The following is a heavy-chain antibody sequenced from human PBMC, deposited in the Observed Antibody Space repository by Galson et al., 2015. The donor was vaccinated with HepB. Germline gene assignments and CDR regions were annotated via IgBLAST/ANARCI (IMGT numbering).Heavy chain of an antibody. V-gene: IGHV1-18*01. CDR3: ARDPGSWELLPFFDY. D-gene: IGHD1-26*01. CDR2: ISAYNGNT. Sequence: SVKVSCKASGYTFTSYGISWVRQAPGQGLEWMGWISAYNGNTNYAQKLQGRVTMTTDTSTSTAYMELRSLRSDDTAVYYCARDPGSWELLPFFDYWGQGTLVTASS. CDR1: GYTFTSYG. J-gene: IGHJ4*02.